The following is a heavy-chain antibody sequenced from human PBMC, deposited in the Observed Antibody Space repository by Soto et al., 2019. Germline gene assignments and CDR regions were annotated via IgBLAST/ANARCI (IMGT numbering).Heavy chain of an antibody. D-gene: IGHD5-18*01. CDR1: GYTFSNYA. J-gene: IGHJ4*02. V-gene: IGHV1-18*01. Sequence: QVQLVQSGAELKKPGASVKVSCQASGYTFSNYAISWLRQAPGQGPEWMGWISAYNGETNYAPKFRDRLTLTTDTSTSTAYMELRSLRSDDTDVYYCSTDEPRWLHGPFDYWGQGTMVTVSS. CDR2: ISAYNGET. CDR3: STDEPRWLHGPFDY.